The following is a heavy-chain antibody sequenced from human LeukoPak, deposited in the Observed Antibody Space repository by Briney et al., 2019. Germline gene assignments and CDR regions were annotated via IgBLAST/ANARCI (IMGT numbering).Heavy chain of an antibody. J-gene: IGHJ4*02. CDR3: ARGTDDYIVATTSFEY. D-gene: IGHD5-12*01. Sequence: SVKVSCKASEGTFSSYAISWVRQAPGQGLEWMGRIIPILGIANYAQKFQGRVTITADKSTSTAYMELSSLRSEDTAVYYCARGTDDYIVATTSFEYWGQGTLVTVSS. CDR2: IIPILGIA. V-gene: IGHV1-69*04. CDR1: EGTFSSYA.